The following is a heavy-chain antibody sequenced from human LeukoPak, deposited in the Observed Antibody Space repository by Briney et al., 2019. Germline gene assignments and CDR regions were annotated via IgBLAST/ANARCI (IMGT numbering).Heavy chain of an antibody. CDR1: GFTFR. Sequence: GGSLRLSCAASGFTFRMTWVRQAPAKGPEWVANINQDGSEKYYVDSVKGRFTISRDNAKDSVYLQMNSLRAEDTAVYYCASPFRGMTRGQGTLVTVSS. CDR3: ASPFRGMT. CDR2: INQDGSEK. J-gene: IGHJ4*02. D-gene: IGHD1-14*01. V-gene: IGHV3-7*01.